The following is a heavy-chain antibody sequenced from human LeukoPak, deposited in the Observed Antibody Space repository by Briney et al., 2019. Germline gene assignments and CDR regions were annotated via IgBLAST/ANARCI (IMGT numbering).Heavy chain of an antibody. Sequence: GGSLRLSCAASAFTFSDYYMSWKRQAPGKGLEWVAYISSSDVHIYYADSVKGRFTISRDNSKNTLYLQMNSLRAEDTAVYYCAKDLYGSGSYAFDYWGQGTLVTVSS. V-gene: IGHV3-11*01. D-gene: IGHD3-10*01. CDR1: AFTFSDYY. J-gene: IGHJ4*02. CDR2: ISSSDVHI. CDR3: AKDLYGSGSYAFDY.